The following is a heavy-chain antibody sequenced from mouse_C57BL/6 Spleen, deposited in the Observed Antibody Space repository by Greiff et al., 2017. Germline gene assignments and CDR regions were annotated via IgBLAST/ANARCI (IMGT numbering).Heavy chain of an antibody. V-gene: IGHV1-69*01. D-gene: IGHD3-3*01. CDR2: IDPSDSYT. Sequence: VQLQQPGAELVMPGASVKLSCKASGYTFTSYWMPWVKQRPGQGLEWIGEIDPSDSYTNYNQKFKGKSTLTVDKSSSTAYMQLSSLTSEGSAVYYCASGGRGAMDCWGEGASVTVS. CDR3: ASGGRGAMDC. J-gene: IGHJ4*01. CDR1: GYTFTSYW.